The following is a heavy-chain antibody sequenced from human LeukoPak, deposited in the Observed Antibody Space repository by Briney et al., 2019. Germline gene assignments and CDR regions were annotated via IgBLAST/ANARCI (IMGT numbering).Heavy chain of an antibody. Sequence: PGGSLRLSCAASGFTVSSNYMSWIRQPPGKGLEWIGETNHSGSINYNPSLKSRVTISVDTPKNQFSLKLSSVTAADTAVYYCARGRFNTLFGVVSPGYFQNWGQGSLVTVSS. J-gene: IGHJ1*01. V-gene: IGHV4-34*01. CDR1: GFTVSSNY. CDR2: TNHSGSI. D-gene: IGHD3-3*01. CDR3: ARGRFNTLFGVVSPGYFQN.